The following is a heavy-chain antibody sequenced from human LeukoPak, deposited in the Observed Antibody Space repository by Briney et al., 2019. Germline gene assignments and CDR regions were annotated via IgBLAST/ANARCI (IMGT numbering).Heavy chain of an antibody. Sequence: SETLSLTCTVSGGSISSGDYYWSWIRQPPGKGLEWIGYIYYSGSTYYNPSLESRVTISVDTSKNQFSLKLSSVTAADTAVYYCARVEGYDAFDIWGQGTMVTVSS. CDR3: ARVEGYDAFDI. V-gene: IGHV4-30-4*01. D-gene: IGHD3-22*01. J-gene: IGHJ3*02. CDR2: IYYSGST. CDR1: GGSISSGDYY.